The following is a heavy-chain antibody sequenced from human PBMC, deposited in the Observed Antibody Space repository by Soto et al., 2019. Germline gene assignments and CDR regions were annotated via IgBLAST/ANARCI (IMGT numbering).Heavy chain of an antibody. CDR1: GGSISSYY. J-gene: IGHJ4*02. Sequence: QVQLQESGPGLVKPSETLSLTCTVSGGSISSYYWSWIRQPPGKGLEWIGYIYYSGSTNYNPSLKSRVTISVDTSKNQFSLKLSSVTAADTAVYYCARIAARAAAGEDFDYWGQGTLVTVSS. CDR2: IYYSGST. CDR3: ARIAARAAAGEDFDY. V-gene: IGHV4-59*08. D-gene: IGHD6-13*01.